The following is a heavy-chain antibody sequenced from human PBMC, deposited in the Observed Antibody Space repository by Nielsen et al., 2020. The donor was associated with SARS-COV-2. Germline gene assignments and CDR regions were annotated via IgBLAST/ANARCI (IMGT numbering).Heavy chain of an antibody. CDR2: IYYSGST. CDR1: GGSISSGGYY. CDR3: ARRRQDYMDV. J-gene: IGHJ6*03. V-gene: IGHV4-31*03. Sequence: SETLSLTCTVSGGSISSGGYYWSWIRQHPGKGLEWIGYIYYSGSTYYNPSLKSRVTISVDTSKNQFSLKLSSVTAADTAVYYCARRRQDYMDVWGKGTTVTVSS.